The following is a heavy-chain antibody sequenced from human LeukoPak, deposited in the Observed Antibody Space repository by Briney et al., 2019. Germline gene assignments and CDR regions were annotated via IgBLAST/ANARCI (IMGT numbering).Heavy chain of an antibody. J-gene: IGHJ3*02. D-gene: IGHD6-13*01. Sequence: SETLSLTCTVSGGSISSYYWSWIRQPPGKGLEWIGYIYYSGSTNYNPSLKSRVTISVDTSKNQFSLKLSSVTAADTAVYYCARGAGSWKHDAFDIWGQGTMVTVSS. CDR1: GGSISSYY. V-gene: IGHV4-59*01. CDR3: ARGAGSWKHDAFDI. CDR2: IYYSGST.